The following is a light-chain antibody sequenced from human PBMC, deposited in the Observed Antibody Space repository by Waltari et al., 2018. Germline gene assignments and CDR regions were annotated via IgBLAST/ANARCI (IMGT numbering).Light chain of an antibody. V-gene: IGKV1-6*01. CDR3: LQDFTYPLT. Sequence: AIQVAQSPASLSASVGDTVTITGRTSQGIRRDLGWYQQKSGSAPALLIYGASILQTGVPSRVNGSVSGTDFYLTISGLLPEDFATYYCLQDFTYPLTFGGGTKVDI. CDR2: GAS. J-gene: IGKJ4*01. CDR1: QGIRRD.